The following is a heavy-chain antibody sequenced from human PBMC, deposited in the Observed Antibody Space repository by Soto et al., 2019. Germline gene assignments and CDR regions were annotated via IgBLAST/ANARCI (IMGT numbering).Heavy chain of an antibody. V-gene: IGHV1-3*01. D-gene: IGHD1-1*01. Sequence: QVQLVQSGAEVKKPGASVKVSCKASGYTFTSYAMHWVRQAPGQRLEWMGWINAGNGNTKYSQKFQGRVTITRDTSASTAYMELSRLRSEDTAVYYCAGFGTTGTTVYYYGMDVWGQGTTVTVSS. CDR3: AGFGTTGTTVYYYGMDV. CDR2: INAGNGNT. J-gene: IGHJ6*02. CDR1: GYTFTSYA.